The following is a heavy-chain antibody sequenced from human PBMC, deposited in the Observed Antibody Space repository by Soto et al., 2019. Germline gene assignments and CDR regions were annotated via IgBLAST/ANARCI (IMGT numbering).Heavy chain of an antibody. D-gene: IGHD3-3*01. V-gene: IGHV5-51*01. Sequence: GESLKISCKGSGYNFAGYWIAWVRQMPGKGLELMGIIYPSDSDTRYRPSFQGQVTISADKSISSAYLQWSSLRASDTAMHYCARGGVSTRTFDYWGQGTPVTVSS. CDR3: ARGGVSTRTFDY. J-gene: IGHJ4*02. CDR2: IYPSDSDT. CDR1: GYNFAGYW.